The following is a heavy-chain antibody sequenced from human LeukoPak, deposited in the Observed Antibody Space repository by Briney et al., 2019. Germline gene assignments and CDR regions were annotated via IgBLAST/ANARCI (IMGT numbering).Heavy chain of an antibody. J-gene: IGHJ4*02. CDR3: ASCYDYGDYVPGCDY. Sequence: PGGSLRLSCAASGFTFSSYGMHWVRQAPGKGLEWVAVIWYDGSNKYYADSVKGRFTISRDNAKNSLYLQMNSLRAEDTAVYYCASCYDYGDYVPGCDYWGQGTLVTVSS. CDR2: IWYDGSNK. CDR1: GFTFSSYG. D-gene: IGHD4-17*01. V-gene: IGHV3-33*03.